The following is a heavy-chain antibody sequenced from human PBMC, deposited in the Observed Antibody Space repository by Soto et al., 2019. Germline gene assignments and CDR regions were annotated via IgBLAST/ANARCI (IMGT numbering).Heavy chain of an antibody. D-gene: IGHD3-3*01. CDR3: AKDPDYDFWSGSPFDY. J-gene: IGHJ4*02. CDR2: ISGSGGST. Sequence: EVQLLESGGGLVQPGGSLRLSCAASGFTFSSYAMSWVPQAPGKGLEWVSAISGSGGSTYYADSVKGRFTISRDNSKNTLYLQMNSLRAEDTAVYYCAKDPDYDFWSGSPFDYWGQGTLVTVSS. CDR1: GFTFSSYA. V-gene: IGHV3-23*01.